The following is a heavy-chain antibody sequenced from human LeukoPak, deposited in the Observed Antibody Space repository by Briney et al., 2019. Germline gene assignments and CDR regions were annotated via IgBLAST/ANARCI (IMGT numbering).Heavy chain of an antibody. J-gene: IGHJ4*02. CDR3: ARHKYYYDSSGYYYYFDY. CDR2: IYYSGST. Sequence: PSETLSLTCTVSGGSISSSSYYWGWSRQPPGRGLEWIGSIYYSGSTYYNPSLKSRVTISVDTSKNQFSLKLSSVTAADTAVYYCARHKYYYDSSGYYYYFDYWGQGTLVTVSS. V-gene: IGHV4-39*01. D-gene: IGHD3-22*01. CDR1: GGSISSSSYY.